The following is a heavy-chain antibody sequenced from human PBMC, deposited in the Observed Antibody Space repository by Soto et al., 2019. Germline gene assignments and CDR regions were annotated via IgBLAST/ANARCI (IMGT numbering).Heavy chain of an antibody. CDR3: ARAGPGYDSSGYPRAPDX. J-gene: IGHJ4*02. CDR2: IIPIFGTA. D-gene: IGHD3-22*01. Sequence: GASVKVSCKASGGTFSSYAISWVRQAPGQWLEWMGGIIPIFGTANYAQKFQGRVTITADESTSTAYMELSSLRSEDTAVYYCARAGPGYDSSGYPRAPDXWGQGTLVTVSS. CDR1: GGTFSSYA. V-gene: IGHV1-69*13.